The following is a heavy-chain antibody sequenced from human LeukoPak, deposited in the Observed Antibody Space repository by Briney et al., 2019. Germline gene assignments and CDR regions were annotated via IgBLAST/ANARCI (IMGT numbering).Heavy chain of an antibody. CDR3: ARDVVVTSSPDAFDI. Sequence: PSETLSLTCTVSGDSVTSGGYFWTWIRHHPGKGLEWIGYISNSGTTSYNPSLKSRVSIPVDTSNNQFSLSLSSVTAADTAVYYCARDVVVTSSPDAFDIWGQGTMVAVSS. CDR2: ISNSGTT. D-gene: IGHD2-21*02. CDR1: GDSVTSGGYF. J-gene: IGHJ3*02. V-gene: IGHV4-31*03.